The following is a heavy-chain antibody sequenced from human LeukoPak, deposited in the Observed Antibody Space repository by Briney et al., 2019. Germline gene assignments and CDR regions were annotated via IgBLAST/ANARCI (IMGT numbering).Heavy chain of an antibody. Sequence: GASVKVSCKASGYTFTSYDINWVRQAPGQGLEWMGGIIPIFGTANYAQKFQGRVTITADESTSTAYMELSSLRSEDTAVYYCARPTTDSSGYYLGVAYAFDIWGQGTMVTVSS. V-gene: IGHV1-69*13. J-gene: IGHJ3*02. CDR1: GYTFTSYD. CDR2: IIPIFGTA. CDR3: ARPTTDSSGYYLGVAYAFDI. D-gene: IGHD3-22*01.